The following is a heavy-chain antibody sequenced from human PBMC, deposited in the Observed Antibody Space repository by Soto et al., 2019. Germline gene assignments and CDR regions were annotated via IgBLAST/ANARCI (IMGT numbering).Heavy chain of an antibody. V-gene: IGHV3-48*03. CDR1: GFTFSSYE. J-gene: IGHJ6*02. Sequence: EVQLEESGGGLVQPGGSLRLSCAASGFTFSSYEMNWVRQVPGKGLQWVSYIGTSETIRYYADSVKGRFTISRDNAKNSLYLQMNSLRAEDTAIYYCARETLTRFGGVRDNVYYGMDVWGPGTTVNVSS. CDR3: ARETLTRFGGVRDNVYYGMDV. CDR2: IGTSETIR. D-gene: IGHD3-3*01.